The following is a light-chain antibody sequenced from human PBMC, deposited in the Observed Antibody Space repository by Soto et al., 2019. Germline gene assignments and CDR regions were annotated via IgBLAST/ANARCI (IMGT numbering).Light chain of an antibody. V-gene: IGLV2-8*01. CDR1: SVDINY. J-gene: IGLJ3*02. Sequence: QSVLTQPPSASGSCGRSVTISCTGSSVDINYVSWFQQHPGKAPKLIICEVTKRPSGVPDRFSGSKSGNTASLTVSGLQDDDESDYYCSSYAGRDIWVFGGGTQLTV. CDR3: SSYAGRDIWV. CDR2: EVT.